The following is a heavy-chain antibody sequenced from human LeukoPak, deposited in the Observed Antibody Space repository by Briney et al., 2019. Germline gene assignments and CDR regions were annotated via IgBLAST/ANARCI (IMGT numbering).Heavy chain of an antibody. V-gene: IGHV3-23*01. CDR2: ISGSGGNT. Sequence: GGSLRLSCATSGFSFSTYGMAWVRQAPGKGLEWVSGISGSGGNTYYADSVKGRFTISRDNSKNTLYLQMNSLRDEDTAIYYCAKDQYLAGEYFDYWGQGTLVTVSS. D-gene: IGHD3-16*01. CDR1: GFSFSTYG. J-gene: IGHJ4*02. CDR3: AKDQYLAGEYFDY.